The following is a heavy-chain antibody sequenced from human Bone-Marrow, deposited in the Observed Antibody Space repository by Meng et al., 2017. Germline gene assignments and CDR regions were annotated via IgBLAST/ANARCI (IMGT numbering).Heavy chain of an antibody. CDR2: VNGDGSTT. V-gene: IGHV3-74*01. J-gene: IGHJ4*02. CDR3: ARDFGWRSFDY. Sequence: GSRKISCAASGFTFSNYWMHWVRQAPGKGLVWVSRVNGDGSTTDYADSVKGRFTISRDNAMNTLYLQMNSLRSEDTAVYYCARDFGWRSFDYWGQGTLVTVSS. CDR1: GFTFSNYW. D-gene: IGHD3-16*01.